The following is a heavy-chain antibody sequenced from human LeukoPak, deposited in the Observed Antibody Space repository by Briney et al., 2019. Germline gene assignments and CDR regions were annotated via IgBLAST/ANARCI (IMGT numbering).Heavy chain of an antibody. CDR3: ARGTEDYGGSPDATIRRPFAI. J-gene: IGHJ3*02. D-gene: IGHD4-23*01. CDR1: GFTFSNYG. V-gene: IGHV3-30*03. Sequence: GGSLRLSCAAPGFTFSNYGMHWVRQAPGKGLEWVAVVSYDGTNKYYADSVKGRFTISRDNSKNTLYLQMNSLRAEDTAVYYCARGTEDYGGSPDATIRRPFAIWGQGTMVTVST. CDR2: VSYDGTNK.